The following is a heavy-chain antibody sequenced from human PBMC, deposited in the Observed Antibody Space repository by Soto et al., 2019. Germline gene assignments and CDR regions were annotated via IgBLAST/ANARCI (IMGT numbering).Heavy chain of an antibody. CDR3: AMVRGDFAFDI. V-gene: IGHV1-69*02. J-gene: IGHJ3*02. CDR2: IIPILGIA. Sequence: QVQLVQSGAEVKKPGSSVKVSCKASGGTFSSYTISWVRQAPGQGLEWMGRIIPILGIANYAQKFQGRVTITADKSTSTAYMELSSLRSEGTAVYYCAMVRGDFAFDIWGQGTMVTVSS. D-gene: IGHD3-10*01. CDR1: GGTFSSYT.